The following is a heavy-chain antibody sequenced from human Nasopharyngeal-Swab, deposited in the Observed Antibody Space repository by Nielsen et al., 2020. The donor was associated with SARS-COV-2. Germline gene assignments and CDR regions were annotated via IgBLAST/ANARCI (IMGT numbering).Heavy chain of an antibody. CDR2: IVVGSGDT. Sequence: SVKVSCKASGVTFTKSAVQWVRQARGQRLEYMGWIVVGSGDTNYAQNFQERVSITRDMSTSTAYMELSSLRSEDTAVYYCAAGNASGWYVNSFDCWGQGTLVTVSS. CDR1: GVTFTKSA. V-gene: IGHV1-58*01. CDR3: AAGNASGWYVNSFDC. J-gene: IGHJ4*02. D-gene: IGHD6-19*01.